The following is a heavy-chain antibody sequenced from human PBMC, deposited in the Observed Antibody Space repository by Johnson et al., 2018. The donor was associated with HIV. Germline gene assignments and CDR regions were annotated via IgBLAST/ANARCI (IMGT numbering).Heavy chain of an antibody. J-gene: IGHJ3*02. V-gene: IGHV3-7*01. CDR1: GFTFSSYW. D-gene: IGHD2/OR15-2a*01. Sequence: EVQLVESGGGLVQPGGSLRLSCAASGFTFSSYWMSWVRQAPGKGLEWVANIKQDGSEKYYVDSVKGRFTISRDNAKNSLYLQMNSLRAEDTAVYYCARDFEARGFPAAFDIWGQGTMVTVSS. CDR3: ARDFEARGFPAAFDI. CDR2: IKQDGSEK.